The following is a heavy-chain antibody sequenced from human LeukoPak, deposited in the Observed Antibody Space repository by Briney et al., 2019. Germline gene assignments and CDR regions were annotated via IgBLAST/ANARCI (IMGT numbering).Heavy chain of an antibody. CDR2: IYYSGST. V-gene: IGHV4-39*07. J-gene: IGHJ4*02. CDR3: ARDSYGYGDN. Sequence: SETLSLTCTVSGGSISSSSYYRGWIRQPPGKGLEWIGSIYYSGSTYYNPSLKSRVTISVDTSKNQFSLNLTSVTAADTAVYYCARDSYGYGDNWGQGTLVTVSS. D-gene: IGHD5-12*01. CDR1: GGSISSSSYY.